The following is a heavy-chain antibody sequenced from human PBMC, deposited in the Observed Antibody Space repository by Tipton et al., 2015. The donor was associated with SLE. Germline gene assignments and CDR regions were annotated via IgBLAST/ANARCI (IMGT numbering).Heavy chain of an antibody. CDR3: ARGMRFMVRGEERYFDL. Sequence: QLVQSGAEVKKPGASVKVSCKASGYTFTSYDIHWVRQATGQGLEWMGWMNPNSGNTGYAQKFQGRVTMTRNTSISTAYMELSSLRSEDTAVYYCARGMRFMVRGEERYFDLWGRGTLVTVSS. D-gene: IGHD3-10*01. J-gene: IGHJ2*01. CDR2: MNPNSGNT. V-gene: IGHV1-8*01. CDR1: GYTFTSYD.